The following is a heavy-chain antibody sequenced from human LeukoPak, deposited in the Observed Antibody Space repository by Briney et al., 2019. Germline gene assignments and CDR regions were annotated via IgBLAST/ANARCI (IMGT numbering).Heavy chain of an antibody. CDR1: GFGFSRYW. CDR2: IYRDGSTT. V-gene: IGHV3-74*01. J-gene: IGHJ4*02. Sequence: PGGSLRLSCAASGFGFSRYWMHWVRQAPGTGLKWVSRIYRDGSTTDYADSVKGRFTISRDNAKNSLYLQMNSLRAEDTAVYYCARDSGWLVQLPVRIDYWGQGTLVTVSS. CDR3: ARDSGWLVQLPVRIDY. D-gene: IGHD6-19*01.